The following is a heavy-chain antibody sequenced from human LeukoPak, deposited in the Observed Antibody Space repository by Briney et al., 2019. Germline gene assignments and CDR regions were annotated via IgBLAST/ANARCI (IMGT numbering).Heavy chain of an antibody. CDR3: ARDKRYDILIGYYYGMDV. CDR2: INSSGGST. V-gene: IGHV1-46*01. J-gene: IGHJ6*02. Sequence: GASVNVSCKASVYTFSSYYMHWVRQAPGQGLEWMGIINSSGGSTSYAQKFQGRVTMTRDTSTRTVYMELSSLRSEDTAVYYCARDKRYDILIGYYYGMDVWGQGTTVTVSS. CDR1: VYTFSSYY. D-gene: IGHD3-9*01.